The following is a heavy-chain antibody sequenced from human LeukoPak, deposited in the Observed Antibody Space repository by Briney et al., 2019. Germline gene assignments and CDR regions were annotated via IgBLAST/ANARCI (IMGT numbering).Heavy chain of an antibody. J-gene: IGHJ4*02. CDR2: IIPIFGTA. CDR1: GGTFSSYA. V-gene: IGHV1-69*13. CDR3: ARSEGDYYDSSGYYSSRFDY. D-gene: IGHD3-22*01. Sequence: ASVKVSCKASGGTFSSYAISWVRQAPGQGLEWMGGIIPIFGTANYAQKFQGRVTITADESTSTAYMELSSLRSEDTAVYYCARSEGDYYDSSGYYSSRFDYWGQGTLVTVSS.